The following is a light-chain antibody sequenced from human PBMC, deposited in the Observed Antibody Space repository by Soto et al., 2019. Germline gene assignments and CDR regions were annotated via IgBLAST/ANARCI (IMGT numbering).Light chain of an antibody. V-gene: IGLV1-51*01. J-gene: IGLJ1*01. CDR1: SSNIGNNY. Sequence: QCVVTQPASVSAAAGQKVTISCSGSSSNIGNNYVSWYQQLPGTAPKLLIYDNNKRPSGIPDRFSGSKSGTSATLGITGLQTGDEADYYCGTWDSSLSAVVFGTGTKVTVL. CDR2: DNN. CDR3: GTWDSSLSAVV.